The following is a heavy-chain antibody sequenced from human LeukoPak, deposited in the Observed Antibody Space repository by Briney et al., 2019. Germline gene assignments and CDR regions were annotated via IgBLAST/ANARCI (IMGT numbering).Heavy chain of an antibody. CDR3: ATWSGDYSFDF. CDR2: IHTSGST. D-gene: IGHD3-3*01. V-gene: IGHV4-4*07. CDR1: GGSINSYY. J-gene: IGHJ4*02. Sequence: SETLSLTCTASGGSINSYYWSWIRQPAGKGLEWIGRIHTSGSTNSNPSLKSRVTMSVDTSKNQFSLRLSSVTAADTAVYYCATWSGDYSFDFWGQGTLVTVSS.